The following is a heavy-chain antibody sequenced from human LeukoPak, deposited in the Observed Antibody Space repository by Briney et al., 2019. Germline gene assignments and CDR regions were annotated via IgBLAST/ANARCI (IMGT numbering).Heavy chain of an antibody. CDR1: QYTFTDYA. D-gene: IGHD3-3*01. CDR2: IDAGNGKT. CDR3: ARERDLDLWSDDAWFDP. Sequence: ASVKVSCKASQYTFTDYAVHWVRQAPGQRLEWMGWIDAGNGKTKYSQSFQGRVTIIRDTSATTAYMELSSLTSEDTAVYYCARERDLDLWSDDAWFDPWGQGTLVTVSS. V-gene: IGHV1-3*01. J-gene: IGHJ5*02.